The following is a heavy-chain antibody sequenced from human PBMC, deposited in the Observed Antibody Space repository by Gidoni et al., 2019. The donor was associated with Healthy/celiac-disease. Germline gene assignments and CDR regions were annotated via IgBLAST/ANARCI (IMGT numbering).Heavy chain of an antibody. Sequence: EVQLVESGGGLVQPGGSLKLSCAASGFTFSGSSMHWVRQASGKGVEWVGRIKSKANSYATAYAASVKGRFTIARDDSKNTAYLQMNSLKTEDTAVYYCTRQWELPRGDDYWGQGTLVTGSS. J-gene: IGHJ4*02. V-gene: IGHV3-73*01. CDR1: GFTFSGSS. CDR3: TRQWELPRGDDY. D-gene: IGHD1-26*01. CDR2: IKSKANSYAT.